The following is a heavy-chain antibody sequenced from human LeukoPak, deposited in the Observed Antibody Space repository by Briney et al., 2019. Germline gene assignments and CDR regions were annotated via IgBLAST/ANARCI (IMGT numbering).Heavy chain of an antibody. CDR1: GGSISSGGYY. V-gene: IGHV4-31*03. D-gene: IGHD3-22*01. J-gene: IGHJ4*02. CDR2: IYYSGST. Sequence: PSQTLSLTCTVSGGSISSGGYYWGWIRQHPGKGLEWIGYIYYSGSTYYNPSLKSRVTISVDTSKNQFSLKPSSVTAADTAVCYCAKVTDYYDSSLYFDYWGQGTLVTVSS. CDR3: AKVTDYYDSSLYFDY.